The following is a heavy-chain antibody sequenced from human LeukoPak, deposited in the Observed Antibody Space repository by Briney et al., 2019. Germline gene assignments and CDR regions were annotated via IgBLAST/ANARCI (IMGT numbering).Heavy chain of an antibody. CDR2: ISGSGGST. Sequence: GESLRLSCAASGFTLSSYAMSWVRQAPGKGLEWVSAISGSGGSTYYEDSVKGRFTISRDNSKNTLYLQMNSLRAEDTAVYYCAKDFWKQLLVYDYWGQGTLVTVSS. V-gene: IGHV3-23*01. J-gene: IGHJ4*02. CDR3: AKDFWKQLLVYDY. CDR1: GFTLSSYA. D-gene: IGHD6-19*01.